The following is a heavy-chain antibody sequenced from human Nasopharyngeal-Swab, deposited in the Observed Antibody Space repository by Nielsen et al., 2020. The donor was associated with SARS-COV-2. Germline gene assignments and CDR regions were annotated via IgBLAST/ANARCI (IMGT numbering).Heavy chain of an antibody. V-gene: IGHV1-18*01. CDR3: ASLALCGGDCYYFDY. CDR2: ISAYNGNT. J-gene: IGHJ4*02. CDR1: GGTFSSYA. Sequence: ASVKVSCKASGGTFSSYAISWVRQAPGQGLEWMGWISAYNGNTNYAQKLQGRVTMTTDTSTSTAYMELRSLRSDDTAVYYCASLALCGGDCYYFDYWGQETLVTVSS. D-gene: IGHD2-21*02.